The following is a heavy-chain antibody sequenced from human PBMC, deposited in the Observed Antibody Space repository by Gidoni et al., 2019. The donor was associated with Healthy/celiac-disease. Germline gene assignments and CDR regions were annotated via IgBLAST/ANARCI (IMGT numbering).Heavy chain of an antibody. Sequence: QVQLQESGPGLVKPSETLSLTCTVSGGSISSYYWSWIRQPPGKGLEWIGYIYYSGSTNYTPSLKSRVTISVDTSKNQFSLKLSSVTAADTAVYYCARASSSWPFDYWGQGTLVTVSS. CDR3: ARASSSWPFDY. CDR1: GGSISSYY. CDR2: IYYSGST. D-gene: IGHD6-13*01. V-gene: IGHV4-59*01. J-gene: IGHJ4*02.